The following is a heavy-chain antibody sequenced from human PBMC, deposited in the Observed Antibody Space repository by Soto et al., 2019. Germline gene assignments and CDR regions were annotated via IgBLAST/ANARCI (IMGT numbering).Heavy chain of an antibody. CDR3: ASTGGNDAFDI. CDR2: IDPSDSYT. V-gene: IGHV5-10-1*01. CDR1: GYSFTSYW. Sequence: GESLKISCKGSGYSFTSYWITWVRQMPGKGLEWMGRIDPSDSYTNYSPSFQGHVTISADKSISTAYLQWSSLKASDTAMYYCASTGGNDAFDIWGQGTMLTVSS. D-gene: IGHD2-8*02. J-gene: IGHJ3*02.